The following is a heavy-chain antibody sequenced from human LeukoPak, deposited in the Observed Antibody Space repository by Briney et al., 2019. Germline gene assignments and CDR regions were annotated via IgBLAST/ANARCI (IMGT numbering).Heavy chain of an antibody. J-gene: IGHJ3*02. V-gene: IGHV3-48*04. CDR2: VGISSGNT. Sequence: GGSLRLSCAASGFTFSDYSMNWVRQAPGKGLEWISWVGISSGNTKYADSVKGRFTISGDNAKNSVFLQMNSLRAEDTAVYYCAVPLGYCSSTSCPWAAFDIWGQGTMVTVSS. D-gene: IGHD2-2*01. CDR1: GFTFSDYS. CDR3: AVPLGYCSSTSCPWAAFDI.